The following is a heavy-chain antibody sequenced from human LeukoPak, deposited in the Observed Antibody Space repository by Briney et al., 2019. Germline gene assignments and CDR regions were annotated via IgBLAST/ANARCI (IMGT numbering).Heavy chain of an antibody. CDR3: ARAPFYHYGSGSYSFDY. V-gene: IGHV4-34*01. Sequence: SETLSLTCAVYGGSFSGYYWSWIRQPPGKGLEWIGEINHSGSTNYNPSLKSRVTISVDTSKNQFSLKLSSVTAADTAVYYCARAPFYHYGSGSYSFDYWGQGTLVTVSS. CDR1: GGSFSGYY. CDR2: INHSGST. J-gene: IGHJ4*02. D-gene: IGHD3-10*01.